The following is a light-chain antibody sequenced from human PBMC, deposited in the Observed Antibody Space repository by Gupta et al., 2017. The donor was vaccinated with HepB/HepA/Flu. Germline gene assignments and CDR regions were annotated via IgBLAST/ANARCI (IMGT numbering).Light chain of an antibody. CDR3: NSFTTTTALVV. CDR1: SSDFGDYNY. Sequence: QSALTQPASVSGPPGQSITLSSPGPSSDFGDYNYVSWYQQYPGKAPKLLIYHVSNRPSGVSDRFSGSKSGNTASLTISGLQADDEADYYCNSFTTTTALVVFGGGTKVTVL. V-gene: IGLV2-14*03. CDR2: HVS. J-gene: IGLJ2*01.